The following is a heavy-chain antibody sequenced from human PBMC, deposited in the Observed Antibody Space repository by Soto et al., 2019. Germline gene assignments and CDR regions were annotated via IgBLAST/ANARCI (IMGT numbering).Heavy chain of an antibody. CDR3: AKPGTNDHYHYYGMDV. V-gene: IGHV3-23*01. CDR1: GFIFSSYA. Sequence: EVQLLESGGGLVQPGGSLRLSCAASGFIFSSYAMSWVCQAPGKGLEWVSGISGSGDNTYYADSVRGRFTISRDNSKNTLYLQMNSLRAEDTAVYYCAKPGTNDHYHYYGMDVWGQGTTVAVSS. J-gene: IGHJ6*02. CDR2: ISGSGDNT. D-gene: IGHD1-1*01.